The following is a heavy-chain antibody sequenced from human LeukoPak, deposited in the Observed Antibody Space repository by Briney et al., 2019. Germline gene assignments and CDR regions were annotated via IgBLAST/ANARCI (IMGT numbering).Heavy chain of an antibody. CDR2: ISAYNGNT. Sequence: ASVKVSCKASGYTFTSYGISWVRQAPGQGLEWMGWISAYNGNTNYAQKLQGRVTMITDTSTSTAYMELRSLRSDDTAVYYCARAQGDFDWLLPFYYYYGMDVWGQGTTVTVSS. CDR1: GYTFTSYG. V-gene: IGHV1-18*01. CDR3: ARAQGDFDWLLPFYYYYGMDV. D-gene: IGHD3-9*01. J-gene: IGHJ6*02.